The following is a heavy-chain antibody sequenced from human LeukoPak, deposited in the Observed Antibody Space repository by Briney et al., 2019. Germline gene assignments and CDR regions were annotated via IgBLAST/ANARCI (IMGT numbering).Heavy chain of an antibody. Sequence: ASVKVSCKASGYTFTSYYMHWVRQAPGQGLEWMGIINPSGGSTSYAQKFQGRVTMTRDMSTSTVYMELSSLRSEDTAVYYCAREGAGGHFDYWGQEPWSPSPQ. V-gene: IGHV1-46*01. CDR1: GYTFTSYY. CDR3: AREGAGGHFDY. D-gene: IGHD3-10*01. CDR2: INPSGGST. J-gene: IGHJ4*01.